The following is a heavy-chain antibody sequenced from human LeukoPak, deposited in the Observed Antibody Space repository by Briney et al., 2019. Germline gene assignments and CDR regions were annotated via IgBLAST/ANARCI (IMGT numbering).Heavy chain of an antibody. CDR2: INSDGSST. V-gene: IGHV3-74*01. CDR1: GFTFTKYW. CDR3: VRGGPGTY. Sequence: GGSPRLSCAASGFTFTKYWMHWVRQAPGKGLVWVSRINSDGSSTDYADSVKGRFTISRDNAQNTLYLQMNSLRAEDTAVYYCVRGGPGTYWGQGTLVTVSS. J-gene: IGHJ4*02. D-gene: IGHD3-10*01.